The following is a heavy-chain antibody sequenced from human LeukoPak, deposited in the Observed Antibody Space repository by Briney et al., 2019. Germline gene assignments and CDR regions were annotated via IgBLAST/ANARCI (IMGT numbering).Heavy chain of an antibody. CDR3: ARHGASSGYYYGWFDP. Sequence: SETLSLTCTVSGGSISSYYWSWIRQPPGKGLEWIGYIYYSGSTNYNPSLKSRVTISVDTSKNQFSLKLSSVTAADTAVYYCARHGASSGYYYGWFDPWGQGTLVTVSS. CDR1: GGSISSYY. V-gene: IGHV4-59*08. J-gene: IGHJ5*02. D-gene: IGHD3-22*01. CDR2: IYYSGST.